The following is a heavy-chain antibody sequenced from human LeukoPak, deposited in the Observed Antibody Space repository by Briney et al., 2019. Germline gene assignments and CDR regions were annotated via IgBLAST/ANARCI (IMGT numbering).Heavy chain of an antibody. D-gene: IGHD3-3*01. CDR1: GFTFSSYG. Sequence: GGSLRLSCAASGFTFSSYGMHWVRQAPGKGLEWVEVISYDGSNKYYADSVKGRFTISRDNSKNTLYLQMNSLRAEDTAVYYCAKGLTIFGLPEGNWFDHWGQGTLVTVSS. CDR2: ISYDGSNK. J-gene: IGHJ5*02. CDR3: AKGLTIFGLPEGNWFDH. V-gene: IGHV3-30*18.